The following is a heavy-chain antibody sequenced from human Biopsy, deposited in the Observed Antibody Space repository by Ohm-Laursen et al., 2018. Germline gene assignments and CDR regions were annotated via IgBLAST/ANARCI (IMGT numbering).Heavy chain of an antibody. V-gene: IGHV4-61*01. J-gene: IGHJ4*02. CDR1: GDSVSSGSFY. CDR2: IYDRGST. CDR3: ARGSSYGYDFDY. D-gene: IGHD5-18*01. Sequence: SQTLSLTCPVSGDSVSSGSFYWTWIRQPPGQGLEYIGYIYDRGSTANYNPSLESRVTISVDTSKNQFSLKLSSVTAADTAVYFCARGSSYGYDFDYWGQGTLVAVSS.